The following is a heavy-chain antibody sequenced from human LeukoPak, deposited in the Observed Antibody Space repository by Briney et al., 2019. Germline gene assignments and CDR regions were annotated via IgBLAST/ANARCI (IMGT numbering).Heavy chain of an antibody. CDR1: GFTFTTSA. Sequence: SVKVPCKASGFTFTTSAMQWVRQARGQRLEWIGWIVVGSGNTNYAQKFQERVTITRDMSTSTAYMELSSPRSEDTAVYYCAAAYRYFYDRGGYFDYWGQGTLVTVSP. CDR3: AAAYRYFYDRGGYFDY. J-gene: IGHJ4*02. V-gene: IGHV1-58*02. CDR2: IVVGSGNT. D-gene: IGHD3-22*01.